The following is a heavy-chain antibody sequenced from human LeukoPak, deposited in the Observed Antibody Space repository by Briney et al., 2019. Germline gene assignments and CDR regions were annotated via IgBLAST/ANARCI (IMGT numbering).Heavy chain of an antibody. J-gene: IGHJ4*02. CDR2: INPNSGGT. CDR1: GYTFTGYY. CDR3: ARGIIGYYFDY. D-gene: IGHD2-15*01. Sequence: GASVKVSCKASGYTFTGYYMHWVRQAPGQGLEWMGWINPNSGGTNYAQNLQGRVTMTTDTSTSTAYMELRSLRSGDTAVYYCARGIIGYYFDYWGQGTLVTVSS. V-gene: IGHV1-2*02.